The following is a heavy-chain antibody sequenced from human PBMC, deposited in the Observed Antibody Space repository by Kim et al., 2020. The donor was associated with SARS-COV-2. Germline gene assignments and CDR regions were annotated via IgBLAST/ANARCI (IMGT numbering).Heavy chain of an antibody. CDR3: AKGSGFDYYYGMDV. CDR1: GFTFTNYA. CDR2: VNGGGGST. Sequence: GGSLRLSCAASGFTFTNYAMNWVRQAPGMGLEWVSAVNGGGGSTYHADSVKGRFTISTDKSKNTLYLQMNNRSGEDTAVYYCAKGSGFDYYYGMDVWGQGTTVTVSS. J-gene: IGHJ6*02. D-gene: IGHD3-10*01. V-gene: IGHV3-23*01.